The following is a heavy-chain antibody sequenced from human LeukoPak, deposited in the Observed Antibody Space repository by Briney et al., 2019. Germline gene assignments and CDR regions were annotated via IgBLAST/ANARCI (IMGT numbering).Heavy chain of an antibody. CDR3: ASFPPYMVRTDAFDI. Sequence: AGGSLRLSCAASGFTLSSYSMNWGRQAPGKGLEWVSSIRRSSAYIYYAESVKGRFTISRHNAKNPLYLQMNSLRAEDTAVYYCASFPPYMVRTDAFDIWGQGTMVTDSS. D-gene: IGHD3-10*01. CDR1: GFTLSSYS. V-gene: IGHV3-21*01. CDR2: IRRSSAYI. J-gene: IGHJ3*02.